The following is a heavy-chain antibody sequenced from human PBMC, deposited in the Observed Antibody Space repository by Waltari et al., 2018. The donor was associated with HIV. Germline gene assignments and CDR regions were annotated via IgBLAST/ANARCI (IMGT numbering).Heavy chain of an antibody. J-gene: IGHJ5*02. CDR3: ARDQKPLYPNWFDP. Sequence: QVQLQESGPGLVKPSETLSLTCTVSGGSISSYYWSWIRQPPGKGLEWIGYIYYSGSTNYNPSHKSRVTISVDTSKNQFSLKLSSVTAADTAVYYCARDQKPLYPNWFDPWGQGTLVTVAS. V-gene: IGHV4-59*01. CDR2: IYYSGST. CDR1: GGSISSYY.